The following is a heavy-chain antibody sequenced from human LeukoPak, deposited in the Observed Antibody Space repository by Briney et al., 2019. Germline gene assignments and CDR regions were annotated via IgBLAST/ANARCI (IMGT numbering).Heavy chain of an antibody. J-gene: IGHJ4*02. CDR3: ARVWYSGSYPVDY. V-gene: IGHV3-7*01. D-gene: IGHD1-26*01. CDR1: GFTFSNYW. Sequence: GGSLRLSCAASGFTFSNYWMSWVRQAPGKGLEWVANIKQDRSEKYYVDSVKGRFTISRDNAKNSLYLQMNSLRAEDTAVYYCARVWYSGSYPVDYWGQGTLVTVSS. CDR2: IKQDRSEK.